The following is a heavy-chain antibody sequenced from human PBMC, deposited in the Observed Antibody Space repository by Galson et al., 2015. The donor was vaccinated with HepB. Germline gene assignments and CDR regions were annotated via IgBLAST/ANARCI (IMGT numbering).Heavy chain of an antibody. CDR3: ARDREIFGVVQGLDY. CDR1: GFTFSSYA. Sequence: SLRLSCAASGFTFSSYAMHWVRQAPGKGLEWVAVISYDGSNKYYADSVKGRFTISRDNSKNTLYLQMNSLRAEDTAVYYCARDREIFGVVQGLDYWGQGTLVTVSS. D-gene: IGHD3-3*01. J-gene: IGHJ4*02. CDR2: ISYDGSNK. V-gene: IGHV3-30-3*01.